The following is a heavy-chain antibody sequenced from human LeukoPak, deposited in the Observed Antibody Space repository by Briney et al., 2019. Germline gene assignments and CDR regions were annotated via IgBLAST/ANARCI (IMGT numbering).Heavy chain of an antibody. Sequence: GGSLRLSCAASGFTFDDYGMSWVRQAPGKGLEWVSGINWNGGSTGYADSVKGRFTISRDNAKNSLYLQMNSLRAEDTALYYCARVDSSGYYQKLDYWGRGTLVTVSS. J-gene: IGHJ4*02. D-gene: IGHD3-22*01. CDR1: GFTFDDYG. V-gene: IGHV3-20*04. CDR3: ARVDSSGYYQKLDY. CDR2: INWNGGST.